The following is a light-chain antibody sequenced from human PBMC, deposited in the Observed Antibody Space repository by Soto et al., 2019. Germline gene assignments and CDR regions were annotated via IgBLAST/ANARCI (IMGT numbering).Light chain of an antibody. J-gene: IGLJ3*02. CDR2: EVN. CDR3: KSYTGINNWV. Sequence: QSVLTQPPSASGSTGQSVTISCTGTSSDVGGYNYVSWYQQHPGKAPKVMIYEVNKRPSGVPDRFSGSKSGNTASLTVSGLQAEDEADYFCKSYTGINNWVFGGGTKVTVL. V-gene: IGLV2-8*01. CDR1: SSDVGGYNY.